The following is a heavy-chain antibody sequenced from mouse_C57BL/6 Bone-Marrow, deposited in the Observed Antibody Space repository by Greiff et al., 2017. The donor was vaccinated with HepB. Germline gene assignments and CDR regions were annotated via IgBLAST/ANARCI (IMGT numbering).Heavy chain of an antibody. CDR1: GYTFTSYW. CDR3: AGRTTVVAHFDY. V-gene: IGHV1-50*01. Sequence: QVQLQQPGAELVKPGASVKLSCKASGYTFTSYWMQWVKQRPGQGLEWIGEIDPSDSYTNYNQKFKGKATLTVDTSSSTAYMQLSSLTSEDSAVYYYAGRTTVVAHFDYWGQGTTLTVSS. J-gene: IGHJ2*01. CDR2: IDPSDSYT. D-gene: IGHD1-1*01.